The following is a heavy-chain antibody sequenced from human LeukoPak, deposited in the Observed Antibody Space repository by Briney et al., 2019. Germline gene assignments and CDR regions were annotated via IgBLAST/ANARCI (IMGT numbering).Heavy chain of an antibody. Sequence: ASVKDSCKASGYTFTNFGISWVRQAPGQGLEWMGWISPYNGNTDYSQKVQGRVTMTTDTSTSTACMELRSLRSDDTAVYYCARGGVGHCSGGSCPTSWFDPWGQGTLVTVSS. CDR2: ISPYNGNT. CDR3: ARGGVGHCSGGSCPTSWFDP. CDR1: GYTFTNFG. J-gene: IGHJ5*02. V-gene: IGHV1-18*01. D-gene: IGHD2-15*01.